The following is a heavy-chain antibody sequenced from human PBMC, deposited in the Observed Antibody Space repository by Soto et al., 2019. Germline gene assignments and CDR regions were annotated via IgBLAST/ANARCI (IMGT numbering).Heavy chain of an antibody. CDR2: INPNSGGT. Sequence: VKVACRASGYTVTSAYMHCVRHAPGPGLEWMGWINPNSGGTNYAQKFQGWVTMTRDTSISTAYMELSRLRSDDTAVYYCARANHSGFFYSGSLPHYDMDVWGQGTTVTVSS. CDR3: ARANHSGFFYSGSLPHYDMDV. CDR1: GYTVTSAY. J-gene: IGHJ6*02. V-gene: IGHV1-2*04. D-gene: IGHD3-3*01.